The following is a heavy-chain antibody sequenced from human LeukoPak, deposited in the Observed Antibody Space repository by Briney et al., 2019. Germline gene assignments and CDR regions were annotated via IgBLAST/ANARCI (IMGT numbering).Heavy chain of an antibody. D-gene: IGHD1-1*01. CDR2: INPSGGST. CDR3: ARVQRRLRFDP. J-gene: IGHJ5*02. Sequence: ASVEVSCKASGYTFTSYYMHWVRQAPGQGLEWMGIINPSGGSTSYAQKFQGRVTMTRDTSTSTVYMELSSLRSEDTAVYYCARVQRRLRFDPWGQGTLVTVSS. V-gene: IGHV1-46*01. CDR1: GYTFTSYY.